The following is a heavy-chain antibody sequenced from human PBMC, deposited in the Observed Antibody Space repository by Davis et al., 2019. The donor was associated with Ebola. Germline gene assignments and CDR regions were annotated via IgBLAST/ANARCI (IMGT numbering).Heavy chain of an antibody. D-gene: IGHD6-13*01. Sequence: PSETLSLTCAVSGGSLSSGGYSWSWIRQPPGKGLEWIGYIYHSGSTYYNPSLKSRVTISVDTSKNQFSLKLSSVTAADTAVYYCAREVRSSWYTEFDYWGQGTLVTVSS. CDR1: GGSLSSGGYS. V-gene: IGHV4-30-2*01. J-gene: IGHJ4*02. CDR2: IYHSGST. CDR3: AREVRSSWYTEFDY.